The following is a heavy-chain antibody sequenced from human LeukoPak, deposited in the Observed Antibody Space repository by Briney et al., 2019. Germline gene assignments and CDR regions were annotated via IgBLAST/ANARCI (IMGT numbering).Heavy chain of an antibody. CDR3: ARGYPNYYGP. CDR1: GYTFIDYY. V-gene: IGHV1-2*02. J-gene: IGHJ3*01. Sequence: ASVKVSCKSSGYTFIDYYIHWVRQAPGQGLEWVGWINTNSGGTRYAQKFQGRVTMTRDTSISTAYLELSGLTSDDTAVYYCARGYPNYYGPWGQGTTVTVSS. CDR2: INTNSGGT. D-gene: IGHD3-10*01.